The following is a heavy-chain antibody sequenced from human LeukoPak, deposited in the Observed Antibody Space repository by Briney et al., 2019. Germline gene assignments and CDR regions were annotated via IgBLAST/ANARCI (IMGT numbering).Heavy chain of an antibody. J-gene: IGHJ6*02. Sequence: ASVKVSCKASGGSFSSYAISWVRQAPGQGLEWMGGIIPIFGTANYAQKFQGRVTITADESTSTAYMELSSLRSEDTAVYYCARGKASGMDVWGQGTTVTVSS. V-gene: IGHV1-69*13. CDR3: ARGKASGMDV. CDR2: IIPIFGTA. CDR1: GGSFSSYA.